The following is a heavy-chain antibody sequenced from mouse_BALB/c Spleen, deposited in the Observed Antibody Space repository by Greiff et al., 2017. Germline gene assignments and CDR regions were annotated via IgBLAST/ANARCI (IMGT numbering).Heavy chain of an antibody. CDR2: ISSGGSYT. J-gene: IGHJ3*01. Sequence: EVQVVESGGGLVKPGGSLKLSCAASGFTFSSYTMSWVRQTPEKRLEWVATISSGGSYTYYPDSVKGRFTISRDNAKNTLYLQMSSLKSEDTAMYYCTREDTPAWFAYWGQGTLVTVSA. CDR3: TREDTPAWFAY. V-gene: IGHV5-6-4*01. CDR1: GFTFSSYT. D-gene: IGHD5-1-1*01.